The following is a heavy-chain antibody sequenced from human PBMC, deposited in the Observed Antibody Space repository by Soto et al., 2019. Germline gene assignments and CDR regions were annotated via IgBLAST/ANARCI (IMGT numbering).Heavy chain of an antibody. CDR3: TRQDPLYSRVCYT. J-gene: IGHJ4*03. CDR1: GDSFTAFF. Sequence: PGESLKISCKVFGDSFTAFFIGWVRQMPGKGLEWVGSIYPRDSDITYNPSFQGQVTISADRSTTTAYLQWSSLKASATAIYYCTRQDPLYSRVCYTWGQGAVV. D-gene: IGHD5-12*01. V-gene: IGHV5-51*01. CDR2: IYPRDSDI.